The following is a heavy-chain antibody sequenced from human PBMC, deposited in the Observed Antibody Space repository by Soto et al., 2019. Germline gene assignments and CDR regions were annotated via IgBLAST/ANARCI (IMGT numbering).Heavy chain of an antibody. CDR1: GGTFSSYA. Sequence: QVQLVQSGAEVKKPGSSVKVSCKASGGTFSSYAISWVRQAPGHGLEWMGGIIPIFGTANYAQKFQGRVTITADESTSTAYMELSSLRSEDTAVYYCARYMYNWNDGYYHYGMDVWGQGTTVTVSS. D-gene: IGHD1-20*01. V-gene: IGHV1-69*12. CDR2: IIPIFGTA. J-gene: IGHJ6*02. CDR3: ARYMYNWNDGYYHYGMDV.